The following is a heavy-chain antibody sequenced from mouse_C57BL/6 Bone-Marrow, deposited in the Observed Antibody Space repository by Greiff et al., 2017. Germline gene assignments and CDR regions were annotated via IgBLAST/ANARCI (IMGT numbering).Heavy chain of an antibody. CDR3: ARSGYYSCYFDY. CDR1: GYTFTSYW. Sequence: QVQLQQPGAELVRPGSSVKLSCKASGYTFTSYWMDWVKQRPGQGLEWIGNIYPSDSETPYNQKFKDKATLTVDKSSSTASMQLSSLTSEDSAVYYCARSGYYSCYFDYWGQGTTLTVSA. J-gene: IGHJ2*01. V-gene: IGHV1-61*01. D-gene: IGHD2-3*01. CDR2: IYPSDSET.